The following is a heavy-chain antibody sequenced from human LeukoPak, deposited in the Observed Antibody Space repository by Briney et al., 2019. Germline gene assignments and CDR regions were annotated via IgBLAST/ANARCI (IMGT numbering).Heavy chain of an antibody. J-gene: IGHJ4*02. CDR3: ARHPGYYVIDY. Sequence: PSETLSLTCAVYGGSSSGYYWSWIRQPPGKGLEWIGEINHSGSTNYNPSLKSRVTISVDTSKNQFSLKLSSVTAADTAVYYCARHPGYYVIDYWGQGTLVTASS. CDR2: INHSGST. V-gene: IGHV4-34*01. D-gene: IGHD3-10*02. CDR1: GGSSSGYY.